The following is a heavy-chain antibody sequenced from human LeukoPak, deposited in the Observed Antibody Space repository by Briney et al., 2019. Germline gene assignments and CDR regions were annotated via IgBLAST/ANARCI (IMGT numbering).Heavy chain of an antibody. CDR3: ARAGWWELLAFHI. D-gene: IGHD1-26*01. J-gene: IGHJ3*02. CDR2: INPNSGGT. CDR1: GYTFTGYY. V-gene: IGHV1-2*06. Sequence: GASVKVSCKASGYTFTGYYMHWVRQAPGQGLEWMGRINPNSGGTNYAQKFQGRVTMTRDTSISTAYMELSRLRSDDTAVYYCARAGWWELLAFHIWGQGTMVTVSS.